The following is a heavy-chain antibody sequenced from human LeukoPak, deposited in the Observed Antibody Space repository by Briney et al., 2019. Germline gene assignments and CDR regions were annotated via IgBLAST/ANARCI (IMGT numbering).Heavy chain of an antibody. Sequence: PSETLSLTCTVSGGSISSYFWNWIRQPPGKGREWIGSIYDSGSTNYNPSLKSRVTMSVDMSNNQFSLKLGSVTAADTAVYYCARESSYLQGWRVGDWFDPWGQGTLVTVSS. J-gene: IGHJ5*02. D-gene: IGHD1-26*01. CDR2: IYDSGST. CDR3: ARESSYLQGWRVGDWFDP. V-gene: IGHV4-59*01. CDR1: GGSISSYF.